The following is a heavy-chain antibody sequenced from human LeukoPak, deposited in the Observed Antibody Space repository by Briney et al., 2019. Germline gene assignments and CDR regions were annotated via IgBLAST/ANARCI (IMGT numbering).Heavy chain of an antibody. Sequence: ASVKVSCKASGYTFPSYYMHWVRQAPGQGLEWMEIINPSGGSTSYAQKFQGRVTMTRDMSTSTVYMELSSLRSEDTAVYYCAREWELLRGAFDIWGQGTMVTVSS. CDR3: AREWELLRGAFDI. V-gene: IGHV1-46*01. J-gene: IGHJ3*02. CDR2: INPSGGST. D-gene: IGHD1-26*01. CDR1: GYTFPSYY.